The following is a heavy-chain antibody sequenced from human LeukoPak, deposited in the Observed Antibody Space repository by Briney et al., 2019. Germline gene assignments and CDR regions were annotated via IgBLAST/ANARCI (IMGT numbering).Heavy chain of an antibody. Sequence: GGSLRLSCAASGFTFSSYAMSWVRQAPGKGLEWVSGISDSGGSSYNADSVKGRFTISRDNSKNTLYLQMNSLRAKDTALYYCAKSKDGYNIVDYWGQGTLVTVSS. D-gene: IGHD5-24*01. J-gene: IGHJ4*02. CDR2: ISDSGGSS. CDR1: GFTFSSYA. CDR3: AKSKDGYNIVDY. V-gene: IGHV3-23*01.